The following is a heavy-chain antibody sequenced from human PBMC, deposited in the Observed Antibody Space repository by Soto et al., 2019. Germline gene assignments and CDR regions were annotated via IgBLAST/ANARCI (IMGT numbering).Heavy chain of an antibody. CDR1: GYSFTSYW. V-gene: IGHV5-51*01. Sequence: PGESLKISCKGSGYSFTSYWIGWVRQMPGKGLEWMGIIHPGDSDTRYSPSFQGQVTISADKSISTAYLQWSSLKASDTAMYYCARYGQAIVRTTCCRMDVWGQGTTVTVSS. CDR2: IHPGDSDT. J-gene: IGHJ6*02. CDR3: ARYGQAIVRTTCCRMDV. D-gene: IGHD3-22*01.